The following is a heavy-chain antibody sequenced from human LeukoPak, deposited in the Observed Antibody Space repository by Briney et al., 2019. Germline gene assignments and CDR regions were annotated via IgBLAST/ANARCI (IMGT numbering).Heavy chain of an antibody. Sequence: GGSLRLSCAASGIILSSYWMSWVRQAPGKGLEWVANIKQDGSEKWYVDSVKGRFTISRDNAKNSLYLQMNSLRAEDTAVYYCAELGITMIGGVWGKGTTVTISS. CDR2: IKQDGSEK. D-gene: IGHD3-10*02. CDR1: GIILSSYW. J-gene: IGHJ6*04. V-gene: IGHV3-7*01. CDR3: AELGITMIGGV.